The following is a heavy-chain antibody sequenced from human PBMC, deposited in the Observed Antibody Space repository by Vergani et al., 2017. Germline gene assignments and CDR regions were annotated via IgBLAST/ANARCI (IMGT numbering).Heavy chain of an antibody. CDR3: ASSXPGAYYYDSSGQAWFDP. CDR1: GGSFSGYY. D-gene: IGHD3-22*01. V-gene: IGHV4-34*01. Sequence: VQLQQWGAGLLKPSETLSLTCAVYGGSFSGYYWSWIRQPPGKGLEWIGEINHSGSTNYNPSLKSRVTISVDTSKNQFSLKLSSVTAADTAVYYCASSXPGAYYYDSSGQAWFDPWGQGTLVTVSS. CDR2: INHSGST. J-gene: IGHJ5*02.